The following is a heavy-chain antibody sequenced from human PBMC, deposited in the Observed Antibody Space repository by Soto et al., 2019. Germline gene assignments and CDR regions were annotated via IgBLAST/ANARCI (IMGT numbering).Heavy chain of an antibody. CDR2: ISHSGST. Sequence: QVQLPESGPGLVKPSQTLSLTCTVSGGSISSAAYYWSWIRQHPGKGLDWIGYISHSGSTYYNPSLKSRVISSVDTSKTQFSLSLTSVPAADTGVYYCAREYTYGSNFFDCWGQGALVTVSS. J-gene: IGHJ4*02. CDR1: GGSISSAAYY. V-gene: IGHV4-31*03. CDR3: AREYTYGSNFFDC. D-gene: IGHD5-18*01.